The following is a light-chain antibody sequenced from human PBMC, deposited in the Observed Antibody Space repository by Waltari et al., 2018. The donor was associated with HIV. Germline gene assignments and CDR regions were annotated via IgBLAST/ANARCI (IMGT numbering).Light chain of an antibody. CDR1: SSNIGAGYD. Sequence: QSVLTQPPSVSGAPGQRVTISCTGSSSNIGAGYDLHWYQQLPGTAPKLLIYGNSNRPSGVPDRFSGSKSGTSASLAITGLQPDDETDYYCQSYDSSLSNWVFGGGTKLTVL. J-gene: IGLJ3*02. V-gene: IGLV1-40*01. CDR2: GNS. CDR3: QSYDSSLSNWV.